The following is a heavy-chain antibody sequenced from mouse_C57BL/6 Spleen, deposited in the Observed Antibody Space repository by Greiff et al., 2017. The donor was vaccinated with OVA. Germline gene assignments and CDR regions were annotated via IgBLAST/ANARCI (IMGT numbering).Heavy chain of an antibody. J-gene: IGHJ2*01. CDR2: IDPENGDT. CDR1: GFNIKDDY. CDR3: TTRLDFDY. D-gene: IGHD2-13*01. V-gene: IGHV14-4*01. Sequence: EVKLQESGAELVRPGASVKLSCTASGFNIKDDYMHWVKQRPEQGLEWIGWIDPENGDTEYASKCQGKATITADTSSNTAYLQLSSLTSEDTAVYYCTTRLDFDYWGQGTTLTVSS.